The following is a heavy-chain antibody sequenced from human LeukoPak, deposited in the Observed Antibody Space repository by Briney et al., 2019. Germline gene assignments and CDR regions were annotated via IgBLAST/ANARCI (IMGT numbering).Heavy chain of an antibody. D-gene: IGHD2-2*01. Sequence: GSLRLSCAASGFTFSSYGINWVRQAPGKGLEWVSFIGTTSSYIYYADSVKGRFTISRDNSKNTLYLQMNSLRAEDTAVYYCAKDSRLGYCSSISCYVFDYWGQGTLVTVSS. J-gene: IGHJ4*02. CDR2: IGTTSSYI. CDR3: AKDSRLGYCSSISCYVFDY. V-gene: IGHV3-21*01. CDR1: GFTFSSYG.